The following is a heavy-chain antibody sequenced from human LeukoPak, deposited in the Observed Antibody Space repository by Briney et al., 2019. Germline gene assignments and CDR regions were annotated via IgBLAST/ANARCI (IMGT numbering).Heavy chain of an antibody. Sequence: SQTPSLTCAISGDSVSNNSYAWNWIRQSPSRGLEWLGRTYYRSQWHNDYARSVMSRISVDPDTSKNQFSLHLDSVTPDDTAVYYCAGGYAFDVWGQGTMVTVSS. J-gene: IGHJ3*01. V-gene: IGHV6-1*01. CDR1: GDSVSNNSYA. CDR3: AGGYAFDV. CDR2: TYYRSQWHN.